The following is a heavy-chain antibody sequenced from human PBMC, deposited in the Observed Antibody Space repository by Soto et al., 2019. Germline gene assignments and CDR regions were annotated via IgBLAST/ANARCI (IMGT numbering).Heavy chain of an antibody. CDR1: GGSISSGNW. J-gene: IGHJ4*02. D-gene: IGHD5-18*01. Sequence: SETLSLTCAVSGGSISSGNWWSWVRQSPRKGLEWIGEISHSGNTNHNPSLKSRVTISIDKSKNQFSLKLTSVTAADTAVYYCASHRGNTYCPYDYWGQGTLVTVSS. CDR3: ASHRGNTYCPYDY. V-gene: IGHV4-4*02. CDR2: ISHSGNT.